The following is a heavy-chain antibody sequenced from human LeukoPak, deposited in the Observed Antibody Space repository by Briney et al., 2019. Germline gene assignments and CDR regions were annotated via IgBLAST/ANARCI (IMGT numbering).Heavy chain of an antibody. D-gene: IGHD3-22*01. CDR1: GFTFSSYA. Sequence: GRSLRLSCAASGFTFSSYAMHWVRQAPGKGLEWVAVISYDGSNKYYADSVKGRFTISRDNSKNTLYLQMNSLRAEDTAAYYCASQYYYDSCGYYPLDYWGQGTLVTVSS. J-gene: IGHJ4*02. V-gene: IGHV3-30-3*01. CDR2: ISYDGSNK. CDR3: ASQYYYDSCGYYPLDY.